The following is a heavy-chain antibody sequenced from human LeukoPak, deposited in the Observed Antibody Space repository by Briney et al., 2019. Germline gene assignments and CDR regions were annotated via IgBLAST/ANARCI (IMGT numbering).Heavy chain of an antibody. J-gene: IGHJ4*02. CDR3: ARGSGYYLPFDY. V-gene: IGHV4-39*07. CDR1: GGSISSSSYY. D-gene: IGHD3-22*01. CDR2: IYYSGST. Sequence: SETLSLTCTVSGGSISSSSYYWGWIRQPPGKGLEWIGSIYYSGSTYYNLSLKSRVTISVDTSKNQFSLKLSSVTAADTAVYYCARGSGYYLPFDYWGQGTLVTVSS.